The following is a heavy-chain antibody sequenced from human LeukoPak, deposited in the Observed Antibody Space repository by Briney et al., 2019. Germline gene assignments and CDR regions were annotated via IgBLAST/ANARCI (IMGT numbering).Heavy chain of an antibody. V-gene: IGHV3-23*01. D-gene: IGHD6-13*01. J-gene: IGHJ4*02. CDR3: AKDPFPAFDSSSWYVDY. CDR1: GFIFSSYA. Sequence: PGGSLRLSCAASGFIFSSYAMSWVRQAPGKGLEWVSAISGKTGSTYYADSVKGRFTISRDNSKNTLYLQINSLRAEDTAVYYCAKDPFPAFDSSSWYVDYWGQGTLVTVSS. CDR2: ISGKTGST.